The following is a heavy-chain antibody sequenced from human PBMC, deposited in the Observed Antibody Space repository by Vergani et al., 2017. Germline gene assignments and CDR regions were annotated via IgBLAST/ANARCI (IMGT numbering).Heavy chain of an antibody. J-gene: IGHJ6*03. Sequence: EVQLLESGGGLVQPGGSLRLSCAASGFTFSSYAMSWVRQAPGKGLEGVSAISGSGGSTYYADSVKGRFTISRDNSKNTLYLQMNSLRAEDTAVYYCAKLGDSGSRPPDYYYMDVWGKGTTVTVSS. CDR2: ISGSGGST. CDR1: GFTFSSYA. V-gene: IGHV3-23*01. D-gene: IGHD1-26*01. CDR3: AKLGDSGSRPPDYYYMDV.